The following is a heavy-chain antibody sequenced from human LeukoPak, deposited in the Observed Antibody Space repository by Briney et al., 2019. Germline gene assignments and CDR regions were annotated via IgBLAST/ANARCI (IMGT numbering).Heavy chain of an antibody. CDR3: ARGKRSPGYFQH. J-gene: IGHJ1*01. CDR1: GGSISSYY. D-gene: IGHD1-26*01. Sequence: PSETLSLTCTVSGGSISSYYWGWIRQPPGKGLEWIGSIYYSGSTYYNPSLKSRVTISVDTSKNQFSLKLSSVTAADTAVYYCARGKRSPGYFQHWGQGTLVTVSS. CDR2: IYYSGST. V-gene: IGHV4-39*07.